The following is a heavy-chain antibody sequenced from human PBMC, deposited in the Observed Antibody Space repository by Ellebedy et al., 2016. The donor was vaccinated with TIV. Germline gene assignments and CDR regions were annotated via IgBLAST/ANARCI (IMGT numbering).Heavy chain of an antibody. CDR2: VFHSGST. V-gene: IGHV4-59*08. D-gene: IGHD1-26*01. CDR1: GGSISTYY. Sequence: SETLSLTXTVSGGSISTYYWSWIRQSPEKGLEWFGYVFHSGSTNFNPSLRSRVSMSVDTSKNQFSLELTSVTAADTAVYYCAGGQWVQAHWGQGTLVTVSS. CDR3: AGGQWVQAH. J-gene: IGHJ4*02.